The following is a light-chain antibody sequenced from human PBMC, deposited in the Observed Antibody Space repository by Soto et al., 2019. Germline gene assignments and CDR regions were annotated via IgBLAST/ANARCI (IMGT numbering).Light chain of an antibody. CDR3: QQYASSPLT. CDR2: HAS. CDR1: QSVGRDF. J-gene: IGKJ4*01. Sequence: EIVLTQSPGTLSLSPGERATLSCRASQSVGRDFLAWYQQKPGQASRLLIYHASNRATGIPDRFSGSGSGTDFTLTISRLEPEDFANFYCQQYASSPLTFGGGTKVEIK. V-gene: IGKV3-20*01.